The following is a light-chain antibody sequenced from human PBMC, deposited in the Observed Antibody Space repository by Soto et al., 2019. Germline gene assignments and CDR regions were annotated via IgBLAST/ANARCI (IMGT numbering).Light chain of an antibody. CDR3: QQYNNWPTWT. CDR2: GAS. CDR1: QSVSSN. J-gene: IGKJ1*01. V-gene: IGKV3-15*01. Sequence: ETVLTQSPATLSVSPGERATLSCRASQSVSSNLAWYQQKPGQAPRLLIYGASTRATGIPARFSGSGSGTEFTPTISSLQSEDFAVYYCQQYNNWPTWTFGQGTKVENK.